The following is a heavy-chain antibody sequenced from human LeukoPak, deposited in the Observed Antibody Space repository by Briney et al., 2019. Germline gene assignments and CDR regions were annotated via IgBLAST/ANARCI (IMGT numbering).Heavy chain of an antibody. J-gene: IGHJ6*02. V-gene: IGHV3-49*04. D-gene: IGHD6-13*01. CDR3: TRDPGRWAADYGMDV. CDR2: IRSKAYGGTT. CDR1: GFTFGDYA. Sequence: GGSLRLSCTASGFTFGDYAMSWVRQAPGKGLEGVGFIRSKAYGGTTEYAASVKGRFTISRDDSKSIAYLQMNSLKTEDTAVYYRTRDPGRWAADYGMDVWGQGTTVTVSS.